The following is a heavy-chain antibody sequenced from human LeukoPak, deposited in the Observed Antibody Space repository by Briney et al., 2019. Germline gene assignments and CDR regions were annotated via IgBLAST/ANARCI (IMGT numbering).Heavy chain of an antibody. D-gene: IGHD3-16*02. CDR2: VSYTGNT. CDR1: GGSISSYY. Sequence: PSETLSLTCTVSGGSISSYYWSWIRQPPGKRLEWIGYVSYTGNTNYNPSLKSRVTMSVDTSNNQSSLKLKSVTAADTAVYYCARDLSFIDAFDIWGQGTMVTVSS. V-gene: IGHV4-59*12. CDR3: ARDLSFIDAFDI. J-gene: IGHJ3*02.